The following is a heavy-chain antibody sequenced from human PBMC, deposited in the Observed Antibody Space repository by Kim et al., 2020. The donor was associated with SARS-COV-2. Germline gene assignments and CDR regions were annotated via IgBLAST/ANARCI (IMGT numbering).Heavy chain of an antibody. Sequence: YEDSVKGRFTISRDNARNARYLQMNSLRAEDTGIYYCARDPTCGVDAFDIWGQGTMVTVSS. CDR3: ARDPTCGVDAFDI. J-gene: IGHJ3*02. D-gene: IGHD1-26*01. V-gene: IGHV3-7*01.